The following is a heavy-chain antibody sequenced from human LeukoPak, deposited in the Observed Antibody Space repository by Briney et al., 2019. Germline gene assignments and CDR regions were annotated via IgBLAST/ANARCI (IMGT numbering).Heavy chain of an antibody. J-gene: IGHJ4*02. CDR1: GFTFSSYG. Sequence: GGSLRLSCAASGFTFSSYGMHWVRQAPGKGLEWVSGISWNSGSIGYADSVKGRFTISRDNAKNSLYLQMNSLRAEDTALYYRAKDISYYDSSGCDYWGQGTLVTVSS. V-gene: IGHV3-9*01. CDR3: AKDISYYDSSGCDY. CDR2: ISWNSGSI. D-gene: IGHD3-22*01.